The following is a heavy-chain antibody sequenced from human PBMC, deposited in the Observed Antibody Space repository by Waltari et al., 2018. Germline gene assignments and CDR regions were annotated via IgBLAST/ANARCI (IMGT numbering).Heavy chain of an antibody. CDR1: GFTFSNAW. D-gene: IGHD6-19*01. V-gene: IGHV3-15*07. CDR2: IKSKTDGGTT. Sequence: EVQLVESGGGLVKPGGSLRLSCAASGFTFSNAWMNWVRQAPGTGLEWVGRIKSKTDGGTTDYAAPVKGRFTISRDDSKNTLYLQMNSLKTEDTAVYYCTTDWGSGWFSGRALGLYYFDYWGQGTLVTVSS. CDR3: TTDWGSGWFSGRALGLYYFDY. J-gene: IGHJ4*02.